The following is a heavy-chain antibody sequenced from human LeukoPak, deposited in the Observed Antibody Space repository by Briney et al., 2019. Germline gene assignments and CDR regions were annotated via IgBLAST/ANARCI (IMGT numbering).Heavy chain of an antibody. D-gene: IGHD4-17*01. J-gene: IGHJ4*02. CDR3: ARGLGDSDAGTDY. CDR1: GGSFSGYY. Sequence: SETLSLTCAVYGGSFSGYYWSWIRQPPGKGLEWIGEINHSGSTNYNPSLKGRVTISVDTSKNQFSLKLSSVTAADTAVYYCARGLGDSDAGTDYWGQGTLVTVSS. V-gene: IGHV4-34*01. CDR2: INHSGST.